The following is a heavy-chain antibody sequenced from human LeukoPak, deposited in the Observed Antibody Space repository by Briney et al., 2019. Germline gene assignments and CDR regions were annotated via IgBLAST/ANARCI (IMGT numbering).Heavy chain of an antibody. CDR1: GYTFTSYG. Sequence: ASLKISCKASGYTFTSYGISWVRQAPGHGLEWMGWICAYNGNTNYAQKLQGRVTMTTDTSTSTAYMELRSLRSDDTAVYYCARDNSGDPRDYWGQGTLVTVSS. V-gene: IGHV1-18*01. D-gene: IGHD4-17*01. J-gene: IGHJ4*02. CDR2: ICAYNGNT. CDR3: ARDNSGDPRDY.